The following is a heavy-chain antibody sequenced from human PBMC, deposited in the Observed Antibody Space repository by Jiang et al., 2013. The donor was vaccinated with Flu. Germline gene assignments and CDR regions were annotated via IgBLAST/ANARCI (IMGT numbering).Heavy chain of an antibody. D-gene: IGHD2-2*01. CDR3: AREIVVVPAASRETRGAFDI. V-gene: IGHV1-69*04. CDR2: IIPILGIA. Sequence: GAEVKKPGSSVKVSCKASGGTFSSYTISWVRQAPGQGLEWMGRIIPILGIANYAQKFQGRVTITADKSTSTAYMELSSLRSEDTAVYYCAREIVVVPAASRETRGAFDIWGQGTMVTVSS. CDR1: GGTFSSYT. J-gene: IGHJ3*02.